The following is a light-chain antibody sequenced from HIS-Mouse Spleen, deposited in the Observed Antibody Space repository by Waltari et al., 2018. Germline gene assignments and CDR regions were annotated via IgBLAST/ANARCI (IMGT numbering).Light chain of an antibody. CDR3: SSYTSSSTLV. J-gene: IGLJ2*01. CDR1: SSDVGGSNY. V-gene: IGLV2-14*03. Sequence: QSALTQPASVSGSPGQSITISCPGTSSDVGGSNYVPWYQQHPGKAPKLMIYDVSNRPSGVSNRFSGSKSGNTASLTISGLQAEDEADYYCSSYTSSSTLVFGGGTKLTVL. CDR2: DVS.